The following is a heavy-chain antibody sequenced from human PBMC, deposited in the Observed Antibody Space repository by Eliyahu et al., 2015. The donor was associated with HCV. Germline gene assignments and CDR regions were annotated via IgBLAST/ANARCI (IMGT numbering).Heavy chain of an antibody. J-gene: IGHJ5*02. D-gene: IGHD2-2*01. CDR2: ISSSGSTI. CDR1: GXTFXSYE. CDR3: ARVDCSSTSCNPFDP. V-gene: IGHV3-48*03. Sequence: EVQLVESGGGLVQPGGSXXLXXAASGXTFXSYEMNWVRQAPGKGLEWVSYISSSGSTIYYADSVKGRFTISRDNAKNSLYLQMNSLRAEDTAVYYCARVDCSSTSCNPFDPWGQGTLVTVSS.